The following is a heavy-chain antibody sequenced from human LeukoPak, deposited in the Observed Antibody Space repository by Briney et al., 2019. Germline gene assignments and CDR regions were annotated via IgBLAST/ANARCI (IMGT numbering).Heavy chain of an antibody. CDR2: IYHSGGT. D-gene: IGHD3-10*01. CDR1: GGSISSGGYS. CDR3: ARAPMVRGVIIGWFDP. Sequence: PSETLSLTCAVSGGSISSGGYSWSWIRQPPGKGLEWIGYIYHSGGTYYNPSLKSRVTISVDRSKNQFSLKLSSVTAADTAVYYCARAPMVRGVIIGWFDPWGQGTLVTVSS. V-gene: IGHV4-30-2*01. J-gene: IGHJ5*02.